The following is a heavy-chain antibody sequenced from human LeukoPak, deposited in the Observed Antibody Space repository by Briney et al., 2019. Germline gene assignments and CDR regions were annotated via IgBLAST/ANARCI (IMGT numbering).Heavy chain of an antibody. CDR1: GFTFSDYY. J-gene: IGHJ4*02. CDR2: ISSSSSYT. CDR3: ARSTVKGVRGLDY. D-gene: IGHD3-10*01. Sequence: GGSLRLSCAASGFTFSDYYMSWIRQAPGKGLEWVSYISSSSSYTNYADSVKGRFTISRDNAKNSLYLQMNSLRAEDTAVYYCARSTVKGVRGLDYWGQGTLVTVSS. V-gene: IGHV3-11*03.